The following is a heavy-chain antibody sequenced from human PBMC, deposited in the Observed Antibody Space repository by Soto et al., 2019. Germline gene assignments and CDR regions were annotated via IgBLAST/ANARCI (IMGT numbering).Heavy chain of an antibody. CDR3: ARDGYGSGTTRLDY. CDR2: INHSGST. V-gene: IGHV4-34*01. CDR1: GGSFSGYY. D-gene: IGHD3-10*01. J-gene: IGHJ4*02. Sequence: KASETLSLTCAVYGGSFSGYYWSWIRQPPGKGLEWIGEINHSGSTNYNPSLKSRVTISVDTSKNQFSLKLSSVTAADTAVYYCARDGYGSGTTRLDYWGQGTLVTVSS.